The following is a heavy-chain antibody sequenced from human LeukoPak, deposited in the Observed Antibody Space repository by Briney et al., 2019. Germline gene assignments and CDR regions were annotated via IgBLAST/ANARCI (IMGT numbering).Heavy chain of an antibody. Sequence: GRSLRLSCAASGFTFSSYGMHWVRQAPGKGLEWVAVISYDGSNKYYADSVKGRFTISRDNSKNTLYLQMNSLRAEDTAVYYCAKNDYGDYIALDYWGQGTLVTVSS. CDR2: ISYDGSNK. CDR1: GFTFSSYG. J-gene: IGHJ4*02. V-gene: IGHV3-30*18. D-gene: IGHD4-17*01. CDR3: AKNDYGDYIALDY.